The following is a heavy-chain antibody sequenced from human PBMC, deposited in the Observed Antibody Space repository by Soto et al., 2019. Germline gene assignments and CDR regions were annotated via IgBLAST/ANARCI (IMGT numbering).Heavy chain of an antibody. CDR2: MNPNSGNT. CDR1: GYTFTSYD. J-gene: IGHJ6*03. Sequence: GASVKVSCKASGYTFTSYDINWVRQATGQGLEWMGWMNPNSGNTGYAQKFQGRVTMTRNTSISTAYMELSSLRSEDTAVYYCARRSYYYYYMDVWGKGTTVTVSS. V-gene: IGHV1-8*01. CDR3: ARRSYYYYYMDV.